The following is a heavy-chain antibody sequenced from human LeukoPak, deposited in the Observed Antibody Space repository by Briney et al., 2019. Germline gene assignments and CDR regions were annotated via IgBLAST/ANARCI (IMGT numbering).Heavy chain of an antibody. V-gene: IGHV3-30*18. J-gene: IGHJ3*02. Sequence: PGRSLRLSCPASGFTFSSYGMHWVRQAPGKGLEWVAVISYEGSNKYYADSVKGRFTISRDNSKNTLYLQMNSLRAEDTAVYYCAKDEYYDILTGYSDAFDIWGQGTMVTVPS. D-gene: IGHD3-9*01. CDR1: GFTFSSYG. CDR3: AKDEYYDILTGYSDAFDI. CDR2: ISYEGSNK.